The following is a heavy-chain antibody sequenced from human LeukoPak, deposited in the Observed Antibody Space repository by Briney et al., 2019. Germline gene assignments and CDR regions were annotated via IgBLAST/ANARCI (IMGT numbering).Heavy chain of an antibody. J-gene: IGHJ5*02. D-gene: IGHD7-27*01. V-gene: IGHV4-34*01. CDR1: GGSFSGYY. CDR2: INHSGST. Sequence: SETLSLTCAVYGGSFSGYYRSWIRQPPGKGLEWIGEINHSGSTNYNPSLKSRVTISVDTSKNQFSLKLSSVTAADTAVYYCARGETPGDFDPWGQGTLVTVSS. CDR3: ARGETPGDFDP.